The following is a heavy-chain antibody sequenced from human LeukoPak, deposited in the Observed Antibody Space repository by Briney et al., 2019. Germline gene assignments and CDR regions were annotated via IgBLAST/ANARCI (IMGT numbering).Heavy chain of an antibody. CDR3: AHGSSSSATKNYFDY. CDR1: GFTVSNNY. V-gene: IGHV3-23*01. J-gene: IGHJ4*02. Sequence: PGGSLRLSCAASGFTVSNNYVTWVRQAPGKGLEWVSAISGSGGSTYYADSVKGRFTISRDNSKNTLYLQMNSLRADDTAVYYCAHGSSSSATKNYFDYWGQGTLVTVSS. CDR2: ISGSGGST. D-gene: IGHD6-6*01.